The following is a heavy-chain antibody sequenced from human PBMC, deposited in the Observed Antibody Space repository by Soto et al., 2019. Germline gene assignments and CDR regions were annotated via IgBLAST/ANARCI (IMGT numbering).Heavy chain of an antibody. CDR3: ARDEREAGPGVPIDYYYGMDV. Sequence: SVTVSCTASGGTFSGYAISWVRQAPGQGLEWMGGIIPIFGTANYAQKFQGRVTITADESTSTAYMELSSLRSEDTAVYYCARDEREAGPGVPIDYYYGMDVWGQGTTVTVSS. D-gene: IGHD6-13*01. J-gene: IGHJ6*02. V-gene: IGHV1-69*13. CDR1: GGTFSGYA. CDR2: IIPIFGTA.